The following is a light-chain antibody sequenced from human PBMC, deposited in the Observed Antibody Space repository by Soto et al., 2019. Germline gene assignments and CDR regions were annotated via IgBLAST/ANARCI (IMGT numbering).Light chain of an antibody. J-gene: IGLJ3*02. CDR1: SGHSTYI. V-gene: IGLV4-60*02. Sequence: QSVLTQSSSASASLGSSIKLTCILSSGHSTYIIAWHQQQPGKAPRFLMTLDRSGSYNRGSGVPDRFSGSSSGADRYLTISNLQFEDEGDYYCETWYSNTHKVFGGGTKLTVL. CDR2: LDRSGSY. CDR3: ETWYSNTHKV.